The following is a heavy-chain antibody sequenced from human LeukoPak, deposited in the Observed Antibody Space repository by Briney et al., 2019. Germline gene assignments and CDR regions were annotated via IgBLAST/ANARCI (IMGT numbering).Heavy chain of an antibody. V-gene: IGHV4-59*01. J-gene: IGHJ3*02. Sequence: SETLSLTCTVSGDSISSYYGSWLRQPPGKGLEWIGYIYYIGSTNNNPSLKSRVTISVDTSKNQFSLKLSSVTAADTAVYYCARDYAFDIWGQGTMVTVSS. CDR2: IYYIGST. CDR1: GDSISSYY. CDR3: ARDYAFDI.